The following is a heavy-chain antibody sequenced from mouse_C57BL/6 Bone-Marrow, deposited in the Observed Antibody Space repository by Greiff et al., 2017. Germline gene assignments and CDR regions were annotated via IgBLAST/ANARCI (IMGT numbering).Heavy chain of an antibody. D-gene: IGHD2-3*01. V-gene: IGHV5-6*01. CDR3: ARLRLLPYAMDY. CDR2: ISSGGSYT. J-gene: IGHJ4*01. CDR1: GFTFSSYG. Sequence: EVQRVESGGDLVKPGGSLKLSCAASGFTFSSYGMSWVRQTPDKRLEWVATISSGGSYTYYPDSVKGRFTISRDNAKNTLYLQMSSLKSEDTAMYYCARLRLLPYAMDYWGQGTSVTVSS.